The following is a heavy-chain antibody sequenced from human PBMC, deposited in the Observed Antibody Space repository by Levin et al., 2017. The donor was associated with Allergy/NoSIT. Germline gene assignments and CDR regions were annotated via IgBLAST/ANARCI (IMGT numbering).Heavy chain of an antibody. CDR3: SRGGSLLREVVEGHFDQ. V-gene: IGHV1-2*02. J-gene: IGHJ4*02. Sequence: ASVKVSCKASRYTFTGYYMHWVRQAPGQGLEWMGWVNPRSGGTDYAQKFQGRVAMTRDTSISTAYMELSSLRSDDTAVYYCSRGGSLLREVVEGHFDQWGQGTLVTVSS. CDR1: RYTFTGYY. D-gene: IGHD2-2*01. CDR2: VNPRSGGT.